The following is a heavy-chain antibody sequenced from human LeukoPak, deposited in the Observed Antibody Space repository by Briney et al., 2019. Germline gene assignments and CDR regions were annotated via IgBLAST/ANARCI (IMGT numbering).Heavy chain of an antibody. V-gene: IGHV1-69*13. CDR1: GYTFTGYY. D-gene: IGHD5-24*01. CDR3: ARELGRDGYNSSIDY. Sequence: ASVKVSCKASGYTFTGYYMHWVRQAPGQGLEWMGGIIPIFGTANYAQKFQGRVTITADESTSTAYMELSSLRSEDTAVYYCARELGRDGYNSSIDYWGQGTLVTVSS. CDR2: IIPIFGTA. J-gene: IGHJ4*02.